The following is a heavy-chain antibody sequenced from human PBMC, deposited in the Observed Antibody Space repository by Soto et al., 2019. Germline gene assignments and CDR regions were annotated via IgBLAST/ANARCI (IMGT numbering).Heavy chain of an antibody. D-gene: IGHD3-10*01. J-gene: IGHJ4*02. V-gene: IGHV4-4*02. CDR2: IYHSGRT. CDR3: AGTIHY. CDR1: GGSISSDNW. Sequence: QVQLQESGPGLVKPSGTLSLTCAVSGGSISSDNWWSWVRQPPGKGLEWIGDIYHSGRTNYDSSLTSRVTLSISTSKTQFSLTLISVPAADTAVYYCAGTIHYWGQRPLVTVSS.